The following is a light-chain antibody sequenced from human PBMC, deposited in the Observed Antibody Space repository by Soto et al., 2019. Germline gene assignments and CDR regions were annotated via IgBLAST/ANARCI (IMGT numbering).Light chain of an antibody. CDR1: QTISSW. CDR3: QHYNSYSEA. CDR2: KAS. V-gene: IGKV1-5*03. J-gene: IGKJ1*01. Sequence: DIQMTQSPSTLSGSVGDRVTITCRASQTISSWLAWYQQKPGEAPKLLIYKASTLKSGVPSRFSSSGSGTEFTLTISSLQPDDFATYYCQHYNSYSEAFGQGTKVDI.